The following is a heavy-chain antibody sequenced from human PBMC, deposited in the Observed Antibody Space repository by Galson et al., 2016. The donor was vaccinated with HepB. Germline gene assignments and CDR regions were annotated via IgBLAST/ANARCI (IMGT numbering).Heavy chain of an antibody. D-gene: IGHD3-3*01. J-gene: IGHJ4*02. CDR2: TYRDGNE. Sequence: PALVKPTQTLTLTCSVSGLSLNTSGVGVGWIRQSPGKALDCLAVTYRDGNERFSPAMRNRLSITKDTSKNLVVLTVTNVDPVDTAAYYCALMKIHYDVWRGAFRAVAPFDYWGQGTLVTVSS. V-gene: IGHV2-5*02. CDR3: ALMKIHYDVWRGAFRAVAPFDY. CDR1: GLSLNTSGVG.